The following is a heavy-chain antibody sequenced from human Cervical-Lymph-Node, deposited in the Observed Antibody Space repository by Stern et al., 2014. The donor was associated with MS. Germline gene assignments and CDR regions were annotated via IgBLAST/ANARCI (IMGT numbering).Heavy chain of an antibody. CDR1: GGSISSYY. J-gene: IGHJ5*02. V-gene: IGHV4-59*01. Sequence: QVQLQESGPGLVKPSETLSLTCTVSGGSISSYYWSWIRQPPGKGLEWIGYIYYSGSTNYNPSLKSRVTISVDTSKNQFSLKLSSVTAADTAVYYCARAPLYYYGSGRYNWFDPWGQGTLVTVSS. CDR3: ARAPLYYYGSGRYNWFDP. D-gene: IGHD3-10*01. CDR2: IYYSGST.